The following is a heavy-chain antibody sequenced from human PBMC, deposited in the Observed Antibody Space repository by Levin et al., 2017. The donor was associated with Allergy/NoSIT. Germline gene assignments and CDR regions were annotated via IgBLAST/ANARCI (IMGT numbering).Heavy chain of an antibody. CDR2: INPNSGGT. CDR3: ARAPYYDILVGDI. J-gene: IGHJ3*02. Sequence: GESLKISCKASGYTFTDYYMHWVRQAPGQGLEWMGRINPNSGGTNYAQKFQGRVTMTRDTSISTAYMELSRLRSDDTAVYYCARAPYYDILVGDIWGQGTMVTVSS. D-gene: IGHD3-9*01. CDR1: GYTFTDYY. V-gene: IGHV1-2*06.